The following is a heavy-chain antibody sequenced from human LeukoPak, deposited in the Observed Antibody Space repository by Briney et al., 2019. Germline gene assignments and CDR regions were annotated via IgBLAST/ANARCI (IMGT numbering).Heavy chain of an antibody. V-gene: IGHV4-34*01. CDR2: INHSGST. CDR1: GGSFSGYY. Sequence: SETLSLTCAVYGGSFSGYYWSWIRQPPVKGLEWIGEINHSGSTNYNPSLKSRVTISVDTSKNQFSLKLGSVTAADTAVYYCARATVTTRWFDPWGQGTLVTVSS. CDR3: ARATVTTRWFDP. D-gene: IGHD4-17*01. J-gene: IGHJ5*02.